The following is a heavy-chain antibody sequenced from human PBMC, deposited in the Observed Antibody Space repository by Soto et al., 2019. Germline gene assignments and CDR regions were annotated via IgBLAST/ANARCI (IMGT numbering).Heavy chain of an antibody. CDR1: GFTFSSYW. J-gene: IGHJ4*02. Sequence: GGSLRLSCAASGFTFSSYWMSWVRQAPGKGLEWVANKKQDGSEKYYVDSVKGRFTISRDNAKNSLYLQMNSLRAEDTAVYYCARGTKFGDGYNYFDYWGQGTLVTVSS. D-gene: IGHD5-12*01. CDR3: ARGTKFGDGYNYFDY. V-gene: IGHV3-7*01. CDR2: KKQDGSEK.